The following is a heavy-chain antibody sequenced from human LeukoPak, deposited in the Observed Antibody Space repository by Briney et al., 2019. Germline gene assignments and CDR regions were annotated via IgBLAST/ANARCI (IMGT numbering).Heavy chain of an antibody. CDR1: GYSFTSYW. V-gene: IGHV5-51*03. CDR3: ATANDFWSGSAYFDY. CDR2: IYPGDSDT. Sequence: GESLKISCKGSGYSFTSYWIGWVRQMPGKGLEWMGIIYPGDSDTRYSPSFQGQVTISADKSISTAYLQWSSLKASDTAMYYCATANDFWSGSAYFDYWGQGTLVTVSS. J-gene: IGHJ4*02. D-gene: IGHD3-3*01.